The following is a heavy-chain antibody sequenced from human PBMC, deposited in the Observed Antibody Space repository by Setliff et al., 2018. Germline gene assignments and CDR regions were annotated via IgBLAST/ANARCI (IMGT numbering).Heavy chain of an antibody. V-gene: IGHV3-30*02. Sequence: GESLKISCAASGFVFGTYGMHWVRQAPGKGLDWVASVRFDGTYKVYGDSVKGRFSISRDNSKNTLYLQMSSLRVEDTAIYYCAKANAMVVTSHSYGMDVWGQGTTVTVSS. CDR2: VRFDGTYK. J-gene: IGHJ6*02. CDR1: GFVFGTYG. D-gene: IGHD2-21*02. CDR3: AKANAMVVTSHSYGMDV.